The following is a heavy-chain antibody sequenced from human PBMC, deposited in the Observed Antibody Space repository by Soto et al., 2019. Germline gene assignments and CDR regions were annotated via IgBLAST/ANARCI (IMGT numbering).Heavy chain of an antibody. Sequence: SGPTLVNPTQPLTLTCTFSGFSLTTSGVGVGLIRQPPGKALEWLALIYWNDDKRYSPSLRGRLTITKDTSKNQVVLAMTNMDPVDTATYYCAHHTITPATNWFDPWGRGTLVTVYS. CDR2: IYWNDDK. V-gene: IGHV2-5*01. J-gene: IGHJ5*02. CDR1: GFSLTTSGVG. CDR3: AHHTITPATNWFDP. D-gene: IGHD2-2*01.